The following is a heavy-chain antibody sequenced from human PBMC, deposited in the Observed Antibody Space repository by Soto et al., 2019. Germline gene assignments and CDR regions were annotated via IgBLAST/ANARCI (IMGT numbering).Heavy chain of an antibody. Sequence: ASVKVSCKASGYTFTSYGISWVRQAPGQGLEWMGWISAYNGNTNYAQKLQGRVTMTTDTSTSTAYMELRSLRSDDTAVYYCAITYYYDSSGYYLNDYWGQGTLVTVSS. J-gene: IGHJ4*02. CDR2: ISAYNGNT. CDR1: GYTFTSYG. V-gene: IGHV1-18*01. D-gene: IGHD3-22*01. CDR3: AITYYYDSSGYYLNDY.